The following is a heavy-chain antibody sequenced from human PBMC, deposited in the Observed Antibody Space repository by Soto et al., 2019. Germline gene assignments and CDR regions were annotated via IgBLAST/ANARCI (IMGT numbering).Heavy chain of an antibody. CDR2: VNPNSGGA. Sequence: ASVKVSCKASGYTFTGYYMDGGLQGPGQGVERMGWVNPNSGGANYAEKFQGRVTMTRDTSISTAYMELSRLRSDDTAMYYCARALSTGDFWSGYPIDYWGQGTLVTVSS. D-gene: IGHD3-3*01. CDR3: ARALSTGDFWSGYPIDY. V-gene: IGHV1-2*02. CDR1: GYTFTGYY. J-gene: IGHJ4*02.